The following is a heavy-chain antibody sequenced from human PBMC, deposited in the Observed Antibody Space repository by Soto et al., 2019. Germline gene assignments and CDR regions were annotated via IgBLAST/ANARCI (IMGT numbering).Heavy chain of an antibody. J-gene: IGHJ6*02. Sequence: PGEYLKISCKGSGYSFTSYWIGWVRQMPGKGLEWMGIIYPGDSDTRYSPSFQGQVTISADKSISTAYLQWSSLKASDTAMYYCARIGYSYGYYYYYGMDVWGQGTTVTVSS. V-gene: IGHV5-51*01. D-gene: IGHD5-18*01. CDR1: GYSFTSYW. CDR2: IYPGDSDT. CDR3: ARIGYSYGYYYYYGMDV.